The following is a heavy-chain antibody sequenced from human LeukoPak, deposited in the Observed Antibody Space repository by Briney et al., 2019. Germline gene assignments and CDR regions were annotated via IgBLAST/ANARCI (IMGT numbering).Heavy chain of an antibody. Sequence: SVKVSCKASGGTFSSYAIRWVRQAPGQGLEWMGGIIPIFGTANYAQKFQGRVTITADESTNTAYMELSSLRSEDTAVYYCARVEPLRKYSSSWYWVFDYWGQGTLVTVSS. CDR3: ARVEPLRKYSSSWYWVFDY. V-gene: IGHV1-69*13. D-gene: IGHD6-13*01. J-gene: IGHJ4*02. CDR2: IIPIFGTA. CDR1: GGTFSSYA.